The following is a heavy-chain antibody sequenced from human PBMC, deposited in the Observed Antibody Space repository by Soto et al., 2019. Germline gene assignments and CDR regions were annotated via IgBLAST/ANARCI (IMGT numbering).Heavy chain of an antibody. D-gene: IGHD2-2*01. CDR1: GGTFGNYA. J-gene: IGHJ5*02. CDR2: TLPIFGTA. V-gene: IGHV1-69*06. Sequence: QVQLVQSGAEVKTPGSSVKVSCKASGGTFGNYAISWVRQAPGQGLEWLGGTLPIFGTANYAQKFQGRVTITADRSTSTAYMELSSLTSEDTAVYYCVRESHEIVVVPATVMGPFTWFDPWGQGTLVTVSS. CDR3: VRESHEIVVVPATVMGPFTWFDP.